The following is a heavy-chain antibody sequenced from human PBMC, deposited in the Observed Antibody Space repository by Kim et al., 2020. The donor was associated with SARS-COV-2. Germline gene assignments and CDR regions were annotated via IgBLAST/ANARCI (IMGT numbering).Heavy chain of an antibody. V-gene: IGHV1-46*01. Sequence: KFQGRVTMTRDTSTSTVYMELSSLRSEDTAVYYCARVRYSRSYYYYGMDVWGQGTTVTVSS. CDR3: ARVRYSRSYYYYGMDV. D-gene: IGHD6-13*01. J-gene: IGHJ6*02.